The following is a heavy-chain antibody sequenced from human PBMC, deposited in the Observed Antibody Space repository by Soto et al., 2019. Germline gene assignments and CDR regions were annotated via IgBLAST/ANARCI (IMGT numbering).Heavy chain of an antibody. Sequence: LLLQSGAELKKPGASVKISCKASGYSFSTYDISWLRQAPGQQPEWMGRISPKSGNTNYAQKFQDRVTMTADTSSNTAYMELRGLRSDDTATYYCATSYDLGFDPWGEGTLVTVSA. D-gene: IGHD3-3*01. CDR1: GYSFSTYD. V-gene: IGHV1-18*04. J-gene: IGHJ5*02. CDR3: ATSYDLGFDP. CDR2: ISPKSGNT.